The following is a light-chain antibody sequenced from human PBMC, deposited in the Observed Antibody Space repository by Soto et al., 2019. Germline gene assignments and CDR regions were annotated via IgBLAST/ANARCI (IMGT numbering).Light chain of an antibody. J-gene: IGKJ2*01. CDR3: QQYNSYQYT. V-gene: IGKV1-5*01. Sequence: DIQMTQSPSTLSASVGDRVTITCRASQSISSGLAWYQQKPGKAPKLLIYDASSLESGVPSRFSGSGSGTEFTLTISSLQPDDFATYYCQQYNSYQYTFGQGTKLEIK. CDR1: QSISSG. CDR2: DAS.